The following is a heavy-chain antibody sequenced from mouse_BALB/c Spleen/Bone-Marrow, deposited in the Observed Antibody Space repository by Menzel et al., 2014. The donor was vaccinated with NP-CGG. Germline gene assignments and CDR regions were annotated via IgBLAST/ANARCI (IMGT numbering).Heavy chain of an antibody. CDR2: IDPNNGGT. D-gene: IGHD2-1*01. J-gene: IGHJ3*01. Sequence: QVHLQQPGAELVKPGASVKLSCRPSGYTFINYYMFWVEQRPGQGLEWIGEIDPNNGGTNFNEKFKTKATLTVDKSSSTAYMQLISLTSEYSAVYYCTSLGNWTWFGYWGQGTLVTVSA. CDR3: TSLGNWTWFGY. CDR1: GYTFINYY. V-gene: IGHV1S16*01.